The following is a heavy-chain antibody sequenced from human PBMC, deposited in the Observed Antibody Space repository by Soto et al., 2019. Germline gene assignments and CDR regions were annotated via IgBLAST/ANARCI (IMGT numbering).Heavy chain of an antibody. CDR3: ARPGTAFGGVIVMQGMDV. CDR2: ISYDGSNK. Sequence: QVQLVESGGGVVQPGRSLRLSCAASGFTFSSYGMHWVRLAPGKGLEWVAVISYDGSNKYYAGSVKGRFTISRDNSKNTLYLQMNSLRAEDTAVYYCARPGTAFGGVIVMQGMDVWGQGTTVTVSS. CDR1: GFTFSSYG. J-gene: IGHJ6*02. D-gene: IGHD3-16*02. V-gene: IGHV3-30*03.